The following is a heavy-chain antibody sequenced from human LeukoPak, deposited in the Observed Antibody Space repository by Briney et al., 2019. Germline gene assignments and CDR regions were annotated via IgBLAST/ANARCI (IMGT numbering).Heavy chain of an antibody. CDR3: ARRGIAEAGTLYYFDY. Sequence: SETLSLTCAVYGGSFSGYYWSWIRQPPGKGLEWIGEINHSGSTNYNPSLKSRVTISVDTSKNQFSLKLSSVTAADTAVYYCARRGIAEAGTLYYFDYWGQGTLVTVSS. CDR1: GGSFSGYY. CDR2: INHSGST. V-gene: IGHV4-34*01. J-gene: IGHJ4*02. D-gene: IGHD6-19*01.